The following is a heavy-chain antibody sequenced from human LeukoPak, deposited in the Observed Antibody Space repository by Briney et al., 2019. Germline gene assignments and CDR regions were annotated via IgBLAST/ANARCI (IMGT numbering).Heavy chain of an antibody. CDR3: ARGGASWHLDY. CDR1: GFTVSSNY. J-gene: IGHJ4*02. V-gene: IGHV3-53*01. Sequence: GGSLRLSCAASGFTVSSNYMSWVRLAPGKGLEWVSVIYSGGSTYYADSVKGRFTISRDNSKNTLYLQMNSLRAEDTAVYYCARGGASWHLDYWGQGTLVTVSS. D-gene: IGHD2-2*01. CDR2: IYSGGST.